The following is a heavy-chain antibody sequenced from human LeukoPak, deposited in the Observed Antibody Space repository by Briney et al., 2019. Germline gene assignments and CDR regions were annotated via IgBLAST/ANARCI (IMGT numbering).Heavy chain of an antibody. J-gene: IGHJ4*02. CDR2: IYYSGST. CDR3: ARNSMWFGEVYFDY. CDR1: GGSICSGGYY. D-gene: IGHD3-10*01. V-gene: IGHV4-31*03. Sequence: SQTLSLTCTVSGGSICSGGYYWSWIRQHPGKGLEWIGYIYYSGSTYYNPSLKSRVTISVDTSKNQFSLKLSSVTAADTAVYYCARNSMWFGEVYFDYWGQGTLVTVSS.